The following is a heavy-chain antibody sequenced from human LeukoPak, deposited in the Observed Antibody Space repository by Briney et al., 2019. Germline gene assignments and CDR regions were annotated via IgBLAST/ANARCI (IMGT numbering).Heavy chain of an antibody. V-gene: IGHV3-7*01. CDR1: EFTFSSYW. J-gene: IGHJ6*02. D-gene: IGHD2-21*01. Sequence: PGGSLRLSCTASEFTFSSYWMSWVRQAPGKGLEWVANIKQDGSEKDYEDSVKGRFTISRDNAKNSLYLQMNNLRAEDTAVYYCARYCGGDCYGMDVWGQGTTVTVSS. CDR2: IKQDGSEK. CDR3: ARYCGGDCYGMDV.